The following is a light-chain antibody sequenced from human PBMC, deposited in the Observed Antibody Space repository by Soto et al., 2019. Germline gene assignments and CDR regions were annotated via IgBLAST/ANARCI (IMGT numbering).Light chain of an antibody. V-gene: IGKV3-11*01. J-gene: IGKJ3*01. CDR2: DAS. CDR1: QSVSSY. Sequence: EVVLTQSPATLSLSPGERATLSCRASQSVSSYLAWYQQKPGQAPRLLIYDASNRATGIPARFSGSGSGTDFTLTISSLEAEDFAVHYCQQRSNWPRVTFGPGTKVDIK. CDR3: QQRSNWPRVT.